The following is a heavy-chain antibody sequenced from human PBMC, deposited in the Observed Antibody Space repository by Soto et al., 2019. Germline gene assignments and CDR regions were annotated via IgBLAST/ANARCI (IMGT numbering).Heavy chain of an antibody. CDR2: INWNGGST. CDR1: GFTFDDYG. V-gene: IGHV3-20*04. J-gene: IGHJ3*02. D-gene: IGHD6-13*01. Sequence: GGSLRLSCXASGFTFDDYGMSWVRQAPGKGLEWVSGINWNGGSTGYADSVKGRFTISRDNAKNSLYLQMNSLRAEDTALYYCARDIRYSSSWFALDAFDIWGQGTMVTVSS. CDR3: ARDIRYSSSWFALDAFDI.